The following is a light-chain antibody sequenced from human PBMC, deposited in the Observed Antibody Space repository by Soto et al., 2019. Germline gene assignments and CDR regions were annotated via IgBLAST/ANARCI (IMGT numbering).Light chain of an antibody. Sequence: QSVLTQPPSASGSPGQSVTISCTGTSSDVGGYNYVSWYQQHPGKAPKLMIYEVSKRPSGVPDRFSGSKSGNTASLTGSGHQAEDEADYYCSSYAGSNNWGVFGTGTKLTVL. CDR2: EVS. CDR3: SSYAGSNNWGV. V-gene: IGLV2-8*01. CDR1: SSDVGGYNY. J-gene: IGLJ1*01.